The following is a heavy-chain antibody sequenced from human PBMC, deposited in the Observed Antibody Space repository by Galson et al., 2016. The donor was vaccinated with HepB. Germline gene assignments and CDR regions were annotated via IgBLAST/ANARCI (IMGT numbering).Heavy chain of an antibody. V-gene: IGHV1-69*13. J-gene: IGHJ4*02. CDR1: GGTFSSYA. D-gene: IGHD3-10*01. CDR3: ASNTRWQYGSGDHEFDY. Sequence: SVKVSCKASGGTFSSYAFSWVRQAPGQGLEWMGGITPVFGTPSYTQRFQGRVTITADESTSTAYMELSSLRSDDTAVYYCASNTRWQYGSGDHEFDYWGQGTLVIVSS. CDR2: ITPVFGTP.